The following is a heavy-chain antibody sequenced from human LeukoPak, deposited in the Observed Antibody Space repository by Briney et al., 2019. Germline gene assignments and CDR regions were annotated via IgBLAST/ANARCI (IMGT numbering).Heavy chain of an antibody. D-gene: IGHD2-2*01. V-gene: IGHV1-69*13. CDR3: ARAPKEGTSSTLGAFDI. Sequence: GASVKVSCKASGYTFTSYDINWVRQATGQGLEWMGGIIPIFGTANYAQKFQGRVTITADESTSTAYMELSSLRSEDTAVYYCARAPKEGTSSTLGAFDIWGQGTMVTVSS. CDR2: IIPIFGTA. CDR1: GYTFTSYD. J-gene: IGHJ3*02.